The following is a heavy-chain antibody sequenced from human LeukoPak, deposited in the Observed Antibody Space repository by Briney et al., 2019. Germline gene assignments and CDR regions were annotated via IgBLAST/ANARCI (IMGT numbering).Heavy chain of an antibody. D-gene: IGHD3-3*01. CDR3: ARGDYYTFDY. CDR1: GFTFSSYS. V-gene: IGHV3-21*01. CDR2: ITSSSNYI. J-gene: IGHJ4*02. Sequence: GGSLRLSCAASGFTFSSYSMNWVRQAPGKGVEWVSSITSSSNYIYYADSVKGRFTISRDNAKNSLYLQMNSLRAEDTAVYYCARGDYYTFDYWGQGTLVTVSS.